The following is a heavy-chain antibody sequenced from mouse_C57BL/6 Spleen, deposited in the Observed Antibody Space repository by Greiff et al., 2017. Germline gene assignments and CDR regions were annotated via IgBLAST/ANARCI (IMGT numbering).Heavy chain of an antibody. CDR1: GYTFTSYW. Sequence: QVQLQQPGAELVKPGASVKLSCKASGYTFTSYWMHWVKQRPGQGLEWIGMIHPNRGSTNYNEKFKSKATRTVYKSSSTAYMQLSSLTSEDSSVFYCAANWNDFDYWGQGTTLTVSS. V-gene: IGHV1-64*01. CDR3: AANWNDFDY. D-gene: IGHD4-1*01. CDR2: IHPNRGST. J-gene: IGHJ2*01.